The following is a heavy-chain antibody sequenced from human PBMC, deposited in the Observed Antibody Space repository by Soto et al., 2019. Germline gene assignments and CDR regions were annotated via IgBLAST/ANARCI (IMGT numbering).Heavy chain of an antibody. Sequence: GASVKVSCKASGYSFNSYYMHWVRQAPGQGPEWMGLINPICGSTSYAQKFQGRVTMTRDTSTSTVYMELSSLRSEDTAVYYCARDHIKFTYCSGGSCYSSWFDPWGQGTLVTVSS. V-gene: IGHV1-46*02. J-gene: IGHJ5*02. CDR2: INPICGST. D-gene: IGHD2-15*01. CDR3: ARDHIKFTYCSGGSCYSSWFDP. CDR1: GYSFNSYY.